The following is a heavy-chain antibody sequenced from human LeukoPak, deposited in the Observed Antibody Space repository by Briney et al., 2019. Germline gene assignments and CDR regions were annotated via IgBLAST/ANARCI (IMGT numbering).Heavy chain of an antibody. CDR1: GGSISSYY. J-gene: IGHJ4*02. D-gene: IGHD3-10*01. CDR2: IYYSGGT. CDR3: ARVVRGSTLDY. V-gene: IGHV4-59*01. Sequence: SETLSLTCTVSGGSISSYYWSWIRQPPGKGLEWIGYIYYSGGTNYNPSLKSRVTISVDTSKNQFSLKLSSVTAADTAVYYCARVVRGSTLDYWGQGTLVTVSS.